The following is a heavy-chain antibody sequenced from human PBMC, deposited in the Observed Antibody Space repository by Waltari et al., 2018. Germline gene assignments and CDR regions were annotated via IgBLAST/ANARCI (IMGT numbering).Heavy chain of an antibody. CDR1: GFTFDDSA. Sequence: EVQLVESGGGLVQPGRSLRLSCAASGFTFDDSAMHWVRQARGKGLGWVSGISWISGSIGYAASVKVRFTISRDNAKNSLYLQMNILRAEDMALYYCAKAIGGSVIPYYFDCWGQGTLVTVSS. V-gene: IGHV3-9*03. D-gene: IGHD3-16*01. CDR2: ISWISGSI. J-gene: IGHJ4*02. CDR3: AKAIGGSVIPYYFDC.